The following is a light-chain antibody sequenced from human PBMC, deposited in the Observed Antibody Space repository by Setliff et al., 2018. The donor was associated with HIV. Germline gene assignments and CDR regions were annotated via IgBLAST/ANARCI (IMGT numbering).Light chain of an antibody. J-gene: IGLJ1*01. CDR2: EVR. CDR1: SSDVGGYSH. CDR3: SSYATTNTLP. Sequence: QSVLAQPASVSGSPGQSITISCTGTSSDVGGYSHVSWYQQHPGKAPKLIIYEVRNRPSGVSNRFSGSKSGNTASLTISGLRAEDEADYYCSSYATTNTLPFGTGTKGTVL. V-gene: IGLV2-14*01.